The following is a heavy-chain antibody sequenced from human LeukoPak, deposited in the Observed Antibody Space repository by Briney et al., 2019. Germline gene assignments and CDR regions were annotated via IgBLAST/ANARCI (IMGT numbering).Heavy chain of an antibody. CDR2: ISGSGGST. CDR1: GFTFSSYA. J-gene: IGHJ4*02. CDR3: AKDSDSSGYYYVGFDY. V-gene: IGHV3-23*01. D-gene: IGHD3-22*01. Sequence: GGPLRLSCAASGFTFSSYAMSWVRQAPGKGLEWVSAISGSGGSTYYADSVKGRFTISRDNSKNTLYLQMNSLRAEDTAVYYCAKDSDSSGYYYVGFDYWGQGTLATVSS.